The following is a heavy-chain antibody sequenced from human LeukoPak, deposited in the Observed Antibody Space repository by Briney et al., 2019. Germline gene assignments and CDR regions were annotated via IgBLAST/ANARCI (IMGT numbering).Heavy chain of an antibody. J-gene: IGHJ4*02. CDR3: ARGLLYYFDY. V-gene: IGHV4-34*01. CDR2: INHSGST. CDR1: GGSFSGYY. Sequence: SETLSLTCAVYGGSFSGYYWSWIRQPPGKGLEWIGEINHSGSTNYNPSLKSRVTIDTSKNQFSLKLSSVTAADTAVYYCARGLLYYFDYWGQGTLVTVSS.